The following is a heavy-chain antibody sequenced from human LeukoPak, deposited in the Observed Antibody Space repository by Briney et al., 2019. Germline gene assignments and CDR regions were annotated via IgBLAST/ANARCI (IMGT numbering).Heavy chain of an antibody. CDR1: GGSISSYY. CDR3: ARSGSYAAAGDY. D-gene: IGHD2-15*01. J-gene: IGHJ4*02. CDR2: IYYSGST. V-gene: IGHV4-59*08. Sequence: PSETLSLTCTVSGGSISSYYWSWIRQPPGKGLEWIGYIYYSGSTNYNPSLKSRVTISLDTPKNQFSLKLSSVTAADTAVYYCARSGSYAAAGDYWGQGTLVTVSS.